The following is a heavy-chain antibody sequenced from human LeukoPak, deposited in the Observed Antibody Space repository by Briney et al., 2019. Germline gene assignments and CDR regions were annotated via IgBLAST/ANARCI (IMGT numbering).Heavy chain of an antibody. CDR1: GFTFSDAR. Sequence: GGSLRLSCAASGFTFSDARMSWVRQAPGTGLVWVSAISDSGRSTYYADSVKGRFTISRDNSRNTLFLQMNSLRAEDTAVYYCAKRGMTTIKEGFDYWGQGILVTVSP. D-gene: IGHD5-24*01. CDR2: ISDSGRST. CDR3: AKRGMTTIKEGFDY. V-gene: IGHV3-23*01. J-gene: IGHJ4*02.